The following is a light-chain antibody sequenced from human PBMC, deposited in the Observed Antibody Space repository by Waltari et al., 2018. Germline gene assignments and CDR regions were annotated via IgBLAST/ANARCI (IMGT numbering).Light chain of an antibody. CDR2: TNI. J-gene: IGLJ1*01. CDR1: SSNLWTGSD. CDR3: QSFDISLNGAV. Sequence: QSVLTQPPSVSGAPGQRVTISCTGGSSNLWTGSDVHGYQQLPGTAPKLLIYTNIYRPSGVPDRFSGSKSGTSASLIIAGLQAEDAADYYCQSFDISLNGAVFGAGTKVTVL. V-gene: IGLV1-40*01.